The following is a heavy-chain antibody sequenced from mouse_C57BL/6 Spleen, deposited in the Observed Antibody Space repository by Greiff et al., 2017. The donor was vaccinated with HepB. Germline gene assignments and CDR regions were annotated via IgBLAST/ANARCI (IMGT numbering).Heavy chain of an antibody. Sequence: VQRVESGAELVRPGTSVKVSCKASGYAFTNYLIEWVKQRPGQGLEWIGVINPGSGGTNYNEKFKGKATLTADKSSSTAYMQLSSLTSEDSAVYFCARSGPYYFDYWGQGTTLTVSS. J-gene: IGHJ2*01. CDR1: GYAFTNYL. CDR2: INPGSGGT. V-gene: IGHV1-54*01. CDR3: ARSGPYYFDY. D-gene: IGHD3-1*01.